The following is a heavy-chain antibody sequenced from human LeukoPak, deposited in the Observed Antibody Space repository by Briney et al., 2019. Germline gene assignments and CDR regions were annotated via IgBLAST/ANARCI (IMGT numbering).Heavy chain of an antibody. CDR1: AFIFSSYA. Sequence: GGSLRLSCAAAAFIFSSYAMHWVRQAPGKGLEWVAVISYDGSNKYYADSVKGRFTISRDTSKNTLYLQMNSLRAEDTAMYYCARSPIVGAKGYWGQGTLVTVSS. D-gene: IGHD1-26*01. CDR2: ISYDGSNK. V-gene: IGHV3-30*04. CDR3: ARSPIVGAKGY. J-gene: IGHJ4*02.